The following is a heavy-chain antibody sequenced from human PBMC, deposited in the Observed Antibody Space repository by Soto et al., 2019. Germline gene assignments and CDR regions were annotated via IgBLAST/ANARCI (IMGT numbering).Heavy chain of an antibody. J-gene: IGHJ6*03. V-gene: IGHV4-59*01. Sequence: LSLTCTVSGGSISSYYWSWIRQPPGKGLEWIGYIYYSGSTNYNPSLKSRVTISVDTSKNQFSLKLSSVTAADTAVYYCARVNPKFSSSSGDGYYYMVAWGKGTTVTVSS. CDR2: IYYSGST. CDR1: GGSISSYY. CDR3: ARVNPKFSSSSGDGYYYMVA. D-gene: IGHD6-6*01.